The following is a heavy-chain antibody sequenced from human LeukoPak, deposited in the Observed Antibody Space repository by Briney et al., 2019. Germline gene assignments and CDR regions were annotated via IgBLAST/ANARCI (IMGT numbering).Heavy chain of an antibody. J-gene: IGHJ6*02. CDR3: ARGSWSGSYWPYYYYSMDV. V-gene: IGHV4-59*01. CDR1: GGSISSYY. CDR2: IYYSGST. Sequence: SETLSLTCTVSGGSISSYYWSWIRQPPGKGLEWIGYIYYSGSTNYNPSLKSRVTISVDTSKNQFSLKLSSVTAADTAVYYCARGSWSGSYWPYYYYSMDVWGQGTTVTVSS. D-gene: IGHD1-26*01.